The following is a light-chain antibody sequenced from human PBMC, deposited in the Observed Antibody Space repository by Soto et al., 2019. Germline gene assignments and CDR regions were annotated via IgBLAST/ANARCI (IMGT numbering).Light chain of an antibody. CDR3: AAWDDSLNGYV. J-gene: IGLJ1*01. Sequence: QCLLTRPPSGSKAPRQRVTISCSGSSSNIGNNAVNWYQQLPGKAPKLLIYYDDLLPSGVSDRFSGSKSGTSASLAISGLQSEDEADYYCAAWDDSLNGYVFGTGTRSPS. CDR2: YDD. CDR1: SSNIGNNA. V-gene: IGLV1-36*01.